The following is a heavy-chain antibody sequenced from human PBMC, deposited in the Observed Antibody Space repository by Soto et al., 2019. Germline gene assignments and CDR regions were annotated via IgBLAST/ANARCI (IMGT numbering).Heavy chain of an antibody. Sequence: SVKVSCKASGFTFTSSAVQWVRQARGQRLKWIGWIVVGSGNTNYAQKFQERVTITRDMSTSTAYMELSSLRSEDTAVYYCARDQKKRITMVRGGTLNRYYYYYYGMDVWGQGTTVTVSS. D-gene: IGHD3-10*01. J-gene: IGHJ6*02. V-gene: IGHV1-58*01. CDR3: ARDQKKRITMVRGGTLNRYYYYYYGMDV. CDR1: GFTFTSSA. CDR2: IVVGSGNT.